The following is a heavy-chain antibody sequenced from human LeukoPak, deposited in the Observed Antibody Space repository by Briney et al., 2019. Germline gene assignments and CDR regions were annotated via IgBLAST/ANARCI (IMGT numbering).Heavy chain of an antibody. Sequence: ASVKVSCKASGYTVTRYGISWVRQAPGQGLEWMGWISAYNGNTNYAQKLQGRVTMTTDTSTSTAYMELRSLRSDDTAVYYCARVYYDFWTYYYGMDVWGHGTTVTVSS. J-gene: IGHJ6*02. V-gene: IGHV1-18*01. CDR3: ARVYYDFWTYYYGMDV. D-gene: IGHD3-3*01. CDR1: GYTVTRYG. CDR2: ISAYNGNT.